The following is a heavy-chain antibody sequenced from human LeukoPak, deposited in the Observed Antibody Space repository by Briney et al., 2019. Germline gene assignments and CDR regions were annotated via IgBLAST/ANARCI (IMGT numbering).Heavy chain of an antibody. Sequence: SETLSLTCTVSGGSISSYYWSWIRQPPGKGLEWIGYIYYSGSTNYKPSLKSRVTISVDTSKNQFSLKLSSVTAADTAMYYCARGGYYGSGNDFRFDPWGQGTLVTVSS. CDR3: ARGGYYGSGNDFRFDP. V-gene: IGHV4-59*01. CDR2: IYYSGST. J-gene: IGHJ5*02. CDR1: GGSISSYY. D-gene: IGHD3-10*01.